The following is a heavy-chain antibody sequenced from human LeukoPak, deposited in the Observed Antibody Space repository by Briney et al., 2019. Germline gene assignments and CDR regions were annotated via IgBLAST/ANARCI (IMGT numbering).Heavy chain of an antibody. J-gene: IGHJ4*02. D-gene: IGHD3-3*01. V-gene: IGHV4-4*02. Sequence: KSSETLSLTCAVSGGSINSNYWWTWVRQSPGKGLEWIGEIYHTGSVNYNLSLESRVIISRDRSKNQFSLMLRSVTAADTAVYYCARHYDLWSGYNYWGQGLLVTVSS. CDR2: IYHTGSV. CDR3: ARHYDLWSGYNY. CDR1: GGSINSNYW.